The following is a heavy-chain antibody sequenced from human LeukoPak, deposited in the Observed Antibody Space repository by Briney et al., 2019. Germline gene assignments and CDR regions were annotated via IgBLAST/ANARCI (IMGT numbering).Heavy chain of an antibody. CDR3: AKEGYCSGGSCGFSQGMDV. CDR1: GFTFSSYG. V-gene: IGHV3-30*18. D-gene: IGHD2-15*01. CDR2: ISYDGSNK. Sequence: GGSLRLSCAASGFTFSSYGMHWVRQAPGKGLEWVAVISYDGSNKYYADSVKGRFTISRDNSKNTLYLQMNSLRAEDTAVYYCAKEGYCSGGSCGFSQGMDVWGQGTTVTVSS. J-gene: IGHJ6*02.